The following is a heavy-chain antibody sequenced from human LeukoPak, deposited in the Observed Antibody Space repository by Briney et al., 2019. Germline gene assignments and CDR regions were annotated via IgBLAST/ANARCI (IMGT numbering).Heavy chain of an antibody. V-gene: IGHV4-59*01. D-gene: IGHD3-10*01. Sequence: QASETLSLTCTVSGGSISSYYWSWIRQPPGKGLEWIGYIYYSGSTNYNPSLKSRVTISVDTSKNQFSLKLSSVTAADTAVYYCAGAMVRGVPFDYWGQGTLVSVSS. CDR3: AGAMVRGVPFDY. J-gene: IGHJ4*02. CDR1: GGSISSYY. CDR2: IYYSGST.